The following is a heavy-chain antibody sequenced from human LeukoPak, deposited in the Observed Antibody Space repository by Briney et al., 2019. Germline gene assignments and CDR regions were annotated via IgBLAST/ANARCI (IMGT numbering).Heavy chain of an antibody. CDR2: IIPIFGTA. J-gene: IGHJ6*03. Sequence: SVKASCKASGGTFSSYAISWVRQAPGQGLEWMGGIIPIFGTANYAQKFQGRVTITADESTSTAYMELSSLRSEGTAVYYCARDYDFWSGYYTSRDYYYYMDVWGKGTTVTVSS. CDR1: GGTFSSYA. D-gene: IGHD3-3*01. CDR3: ARDYDFWSGYYTSRDYYYYMDV. V-gene: IGHV1-69*01.